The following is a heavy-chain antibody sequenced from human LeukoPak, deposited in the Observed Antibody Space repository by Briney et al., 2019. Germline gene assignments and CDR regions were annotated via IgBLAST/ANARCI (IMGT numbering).Heavy chain of an antibody. CDR3: ARGPHILYSSGWSHSLDY. V-gene: IGHV4-34*01. J-gene: IGHJ4*02. D-gene: IGHD6-19*01. Sequence: SETLSLTCALYGGSFSGYYWSWIRQPPGKGLEWIGEINHSGSTNYNPSLKSRVTISVDTSKNQFSLKLSSVTAADTAVYYCARGPHILYSSGWSHSLDYWGQGTLVTVSS. CDR1: GGSFSGYY. CDR2: INHSGST.